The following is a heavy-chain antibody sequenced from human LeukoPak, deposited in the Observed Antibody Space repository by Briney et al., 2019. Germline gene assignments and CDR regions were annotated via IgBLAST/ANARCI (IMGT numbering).Heavy chain of an antibody. V-gene: IGHV4-34*01. CDR3: ARAPDIVVVTAIRYSKFDY. CDR2: INHSGST. Sequence: SETLSLTCAVYGGSFSGYYWSWIRQPPGKGLEWIGEINHSGSTNYNPSLKSRVTISVDTSKNQFSLKLSSATAADTAVYYCARAPDIVVVTAIRYSKFDYWGQGTLVTVSS. D-gene: IGHD2-21*02. J-gene: IGHJ4*02. CDR1: GGSFSGYY.